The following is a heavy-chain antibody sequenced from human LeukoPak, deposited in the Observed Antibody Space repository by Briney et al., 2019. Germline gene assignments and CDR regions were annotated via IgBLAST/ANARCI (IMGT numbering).Heavy chain of an antibody. CDR1: GGSFNSYY. CDR2: INRGGYS. D-gene: IGHD3-22*01. J-gene: IGHJ3*02. Sequence: SETLSLTCTVYGGSFNSYYWSWIRQPPGKGLEWIGEINRGGYSNYNPSLKSRVTLSVDTSRNQLSLKLTSVTAADTAVYYCARVAGGFYNDSSGFSYAFDIWGQGTMVTVSS. V-gene: IGHV4-34*01. CDR3: ARVAGGFYNDSSGFSYAFDI.